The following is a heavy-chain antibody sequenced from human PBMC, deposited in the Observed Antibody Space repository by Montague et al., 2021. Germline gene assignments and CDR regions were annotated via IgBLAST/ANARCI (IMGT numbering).Heavy chain of an antibody. CDR3: ARDPYSSGWYSAEYFQH. CDR1: GFTFRTYG. J-gene: IGHJ1*01. Sequence: SLRLSCAASGFTFRTYGMNWVRQAPGKGLEWVSYITGSSSSIYYADSVRGRFTFSRDNPKNSLYLQMNSLRDEDTAVYYCARDPYSSGWYSAEYFQHWGQGTLVTVSS. V-gene: IGHV3-48*02. D-gene: IGHD6-19*01. CDR2: ITGSSSSI.